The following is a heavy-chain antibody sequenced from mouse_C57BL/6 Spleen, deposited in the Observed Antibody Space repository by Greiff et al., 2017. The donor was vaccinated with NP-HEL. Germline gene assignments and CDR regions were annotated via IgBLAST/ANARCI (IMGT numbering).Heavy chain of an antibody. CDR3: ARYYGSLYYYAMDY. V-gene: IGHV1-55*01. J-gene: IGHJ4*01. CDR1: GYTFTSYW. D-gene: IGHD1-1*01. Sequence: QVQLQQPGAELVKPGASVTMSCKASGYTFTSYWITWVKQRPGQGLEWIGDIYPGSGSTNYNEKFKSKATLTVDTSSSTAYMQLSSLTSESSAVYYCARYYGSLYYYAMDYWGQGTSVTVSS. CDR2: IYPGSGST.